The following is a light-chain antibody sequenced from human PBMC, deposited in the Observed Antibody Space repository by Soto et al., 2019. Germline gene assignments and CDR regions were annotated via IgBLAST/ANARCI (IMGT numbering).Light chain of an antibody. V-gene: IGKV1-27*01. CDR1: QAIRNY. J-gene: IGKJ4*01. CDR3: QQYNIAPLS. Sequence: DIQMTQSPSSLSASVGDRDTITCRARQAIRNYLAWYQQKPGKVPKLLIYAASTLQSEVPSRFSGSGSGTAFTLTISCLQSEGVGSYYCQQYNIAPLSFGGGTKVEIK. CDR2: AAS.